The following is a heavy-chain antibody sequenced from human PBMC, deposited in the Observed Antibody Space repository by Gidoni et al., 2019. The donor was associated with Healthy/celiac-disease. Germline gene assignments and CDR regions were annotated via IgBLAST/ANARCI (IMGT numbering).Heavy chain of an antibody. CDR1: GGSFSGSY. Sequence: QVQLQQWGAGLLKPSETLSLTCAVYGGSFSGSYWSWIRQPPGKGLEWIGEINHSGSTNYNPSLKSRVTISVDTSKNQFSLKLSSVTAADTAVYYCARAPRRKNSSGWYGDAFDIWGQGTMVTVSS. V-gene: IGHV4-34*01. CDR3: ARAPRRKNSSGWYGDAFDI. J-gene: IGHJ3*02. D-gene: IGHD6-19*01. CDR2: INHSGST.